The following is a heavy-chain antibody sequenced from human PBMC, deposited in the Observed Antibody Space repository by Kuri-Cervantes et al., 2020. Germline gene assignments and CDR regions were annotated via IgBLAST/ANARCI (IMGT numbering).Heavy chain of an antibody. CDR3: ATITMVQGVIILFDY. CDR2: INPSGGST. V-gene: IGHV1-46*01. CDR1: GYTFTSYY. J-gene: IGHJ4*02. Sequence: ASVKVSCKASGYTFTSYYMHWVRQAPGQGLEWMGIINPSGGSTSYAQKFQGRVTMTEDTSTDTAYMELSSLRSEDTAVYYCATITMVQGVIILFDYWGQGTLVTVSS. D-gene: IGHD3-10*01.